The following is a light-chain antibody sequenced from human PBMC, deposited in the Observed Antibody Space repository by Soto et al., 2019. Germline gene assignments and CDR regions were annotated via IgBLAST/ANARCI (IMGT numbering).Light chain of an antibody. CDR2: EVS. J-gene: IGLJ2*01. CDR1: NSDVGTYNY. Sequence: QSALAQPPSASGSPGQSVTITCTGTNSDVGTYNYVSWYQHHPGKAPKFMIYEVSKRPLGVPDRFSGSKSGNTASLTVSGLQAEGEADYYCSSYAGSNNLVFGGGTKLTVL. CDR3: SSYAGSNNLV. V-gene: IGLV2-8*01.